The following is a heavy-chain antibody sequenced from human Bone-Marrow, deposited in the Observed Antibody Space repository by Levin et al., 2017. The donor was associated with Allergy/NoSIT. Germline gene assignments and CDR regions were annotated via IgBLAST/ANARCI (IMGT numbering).Heavy chain of an antibody. CDR2: IGSSTTYI. D-gene: IGHD2-15*01. J-gene: IGHJ3*02. CDR3: AQDRHVAVSLFHI. Sequence: SCAASGFTFSSYSMNWVRQAPGKGLEWVSYIGSSTTYIYYADSVKGRFTISRDNAKNSLYLQMNSLRAEDTGVYFCAQDRHVAVSLFHIWGQGTTVIVSS. CDR1: GFTFSSYS. V-gene: IGHV3-21*04.